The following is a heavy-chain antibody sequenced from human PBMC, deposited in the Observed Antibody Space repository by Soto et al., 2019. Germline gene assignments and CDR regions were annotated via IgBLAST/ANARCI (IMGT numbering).Heavy chain of an antibody. D-gene: IGHD1-20*01. Sequence: PGESLKISCKGSGYSFTSYWIGWVRQMPGKGLEWMGIIYPGDSDTRYSPSFQGQVTISADKSISTAYLQWSSLKASDTAMYYCARQYGIRALYYYGMDFWGQGSTVIISS. CDR3: ARQYGIRALYYYGMDF. CDR2: IYPGDSDT. V-gene: IGHV5-51*01. CDR1: GYSFTSYW. J-gene: IGHJ6*02.